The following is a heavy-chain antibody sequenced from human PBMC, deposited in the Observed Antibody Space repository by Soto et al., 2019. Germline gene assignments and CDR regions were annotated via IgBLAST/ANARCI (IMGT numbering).Heavy chain of an antibody. CDR3: ARGIAAAGHWGNWFDP. J-gene: IGHJ5*02. CDR2: ITTSSSTI. Sequence: GGSLRLSCAASGFTFSSYSMNWVRQAPGKGLEWVSYITTSSSTIYYADSVKGRFTISRDNAKNSLYLQMNSLRDEDTAVYYCARGIAAAGHWGNWFDPWGQGTLVTVSS. CDR1: GFTFSSYS. D-gene: IGHD6-13*01. V-gene: IGHV3-48*02.